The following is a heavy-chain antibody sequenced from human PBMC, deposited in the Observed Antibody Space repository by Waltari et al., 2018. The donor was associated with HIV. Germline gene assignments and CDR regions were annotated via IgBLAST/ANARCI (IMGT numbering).Heavy chain of an antibody. CDR2: IYSGGSR. CDR1: GFTISSNY. CDR3: ARDPRSSGYYGMDV. V-gene: IGHV3-53*01. Sequence: EVQLVASGGGLIEPGGSLRVSCAASGFTISSNYMSWVRQAPGKGLEWVSSIYSGGSRYYADSVKGRFIISRDNSKNTVSLHMNSLRAEDTAVYYCARDPRSSGYYGMDVWGQGIKVTVSS. D-gene: IGHD1-26*01. J-gene: IGHJ6*02.